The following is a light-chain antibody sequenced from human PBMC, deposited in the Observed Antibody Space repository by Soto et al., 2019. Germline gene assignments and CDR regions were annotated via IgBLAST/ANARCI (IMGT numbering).Light chain of an antibody. CDR2: EVT. Sequence: QSALTQPASVSGSPGQSIAISCTGSSSDVGIYNYVSWYQQHPGKVPKLIIYEVTNRPSGVSNCFSGSKSGNTASLTISGLQAEDEADYYCSLYTSENAYVFGTGTKVTV. V-gene: IGLV2-14*01. CDR3: SLYTSENAYV. CDR1: SSDVGIYNY. J-gene: IGLJ1*01.